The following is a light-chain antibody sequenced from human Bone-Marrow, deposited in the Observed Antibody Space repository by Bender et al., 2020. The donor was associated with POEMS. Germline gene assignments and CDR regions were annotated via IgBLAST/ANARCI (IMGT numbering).Light chain of an antibody. J-gene: IGLJ2*01. V-gene: IGLV3-25*03. CDR1: ALPKQY. Sequence: SYELTQPPSVSVSPGQTARITCSGDALPKQYVYWYQQKPGQAPIMVMYKDSERPSGIPERFSGSSSGTTVTPTISGVQAEDEADYYCQSADSSGTLFGGGTKLTVL. CDR2: KDS. CDR3: QSADSSGTL.